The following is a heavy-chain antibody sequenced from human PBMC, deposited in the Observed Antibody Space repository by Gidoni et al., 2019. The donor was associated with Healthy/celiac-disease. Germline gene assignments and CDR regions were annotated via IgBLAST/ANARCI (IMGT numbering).Heavy chain of an antibody. Sequence: QVQLVESGGGVVQPGRSLRLSCAASGFTFSSYGMRWVRQAPGTGREWVAVISYDGSNKNEADSVKGRFTISRDNSKNTLYLQMNSLRAEETAVYYCAKGDSSSWYINLDYWGQGTLVTVSS. CDR2: ISYDGSNK. J-gene: IGHJ4*02. V-gene: IGHV3-30*18. CDR3: AKGDSSSWYINLDY. CDR1: GFTFSSYG. D-gene: IGHD6-13*01.